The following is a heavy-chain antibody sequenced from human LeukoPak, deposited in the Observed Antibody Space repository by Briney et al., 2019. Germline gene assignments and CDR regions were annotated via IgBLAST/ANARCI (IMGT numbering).Heavy chain of an antibody. D-gene: IGHD2-2*01. J-gene: IGHJ3*02. CDR3: ARYCSSNICYRGPFDN. Sequence: GGSLRLSCAASGFTFSSYWMHWIRQAPGKGLVWVSRINSDGSSTSYADSVKGRFAISRDNAKNTLYLQMNSLRAEDTAAYYCARYCSSNICYRGPFDNWGQGTMVTVSS. V-gene: IGHV3-74*01. CDR2: INSDGSST. CDR1: GFTFSSYW.